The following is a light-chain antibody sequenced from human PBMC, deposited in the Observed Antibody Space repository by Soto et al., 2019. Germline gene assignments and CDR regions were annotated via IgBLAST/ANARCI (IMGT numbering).Light chain of an antibody. CDR1: QSLLHSNGYTY. J-gene: IGKJ4*01. V-gene: IGKV2-28*01. CDR3: MQALQTPLT. Sequence: DLVMTQSPLSLPVTPGEPASMSCRSSQSLLHSNGYTYLDWYLQKPGQSPQLLIYLVSNRASGVPDRFGGSGSGTDFTLKISRVEAEDVGVYYCMQALQTPLTFGGGTKVEIK. CDR2: LVS.